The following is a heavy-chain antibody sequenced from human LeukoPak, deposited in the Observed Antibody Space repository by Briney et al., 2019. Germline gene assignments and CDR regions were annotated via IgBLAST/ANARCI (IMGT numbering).Heavy chain of an antibody. D-gene: IGHD3/OR15-3a*01. CDR2: MYSGGST. V-gene: IGHV3-53*01. CDR3: ARIDDFARDYFDY. CDR1: GYTVSSNY. J-gene: IGHJ4*02. Sequence: GGSLRLSCAASGYTVSSNYMSWVRQAPGKGLEWVSVMYSGGSTYYADSVKGRFTISRDISKNTVYLQMNNLRAEDTAVYYCARIDDFARDYFDYWGQGTLVTVSS.